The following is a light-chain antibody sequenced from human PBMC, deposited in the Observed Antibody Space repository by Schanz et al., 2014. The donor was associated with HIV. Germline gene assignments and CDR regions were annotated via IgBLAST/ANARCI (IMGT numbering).Light chain of an antibody. CDR2: DNN. V-gene: IGLV1-51*01. CDR3: GTWDSSLSAGV. J-gene: IGLJ1*01. Sequence: QSVLTQPPSLSGAPGQRVSLSCNGSSSNIGAGYDVHWYQQLPGTAPKLLIYDNNKRPSGIPDRFSGSKSGTSATLGITGLQTGDEADYYCGTWDSSLSAGVFGTGTKLTVL. CDR1: SSNIGAGYD.